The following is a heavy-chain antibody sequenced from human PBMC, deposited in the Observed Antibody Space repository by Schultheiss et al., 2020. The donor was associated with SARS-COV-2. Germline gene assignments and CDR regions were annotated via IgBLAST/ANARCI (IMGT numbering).Heavy chain of an antibody. D-gene: IGHD6-13*01. Sequence: ASVKVSCKASGYTFASYDISWVRQAPGQGLEWMGWINPNSGGTNYAQKFQGRVTMTRDTSISTAYMELSSLRSEDTAVYYCTGIAAAGSYYYYGMDVWGQGTTVTVSS. V-gene: IGHV1-2*02. CDR1: GYTFASYD. J-gene: IGHJ6*02. CDR2: INPNSGGT. CDR3: TGIAAAGSYYYYGMDV.